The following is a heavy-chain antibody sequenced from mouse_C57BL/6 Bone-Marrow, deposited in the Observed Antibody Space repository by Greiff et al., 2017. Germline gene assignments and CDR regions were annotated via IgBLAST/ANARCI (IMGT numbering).Heavy chain of an antibody. CDR1: GFTFSDYG. CDR3: ARQLSYAMDY. D-gene: IGHD3-2*02. Sequence: EVQLQQSGGGLVQPGGSLTLSCAASGFTFSDYGMAWVRQAPRKGPEWVAFISHLAYSIYYADTVTGRFTISRENAKNTLYLEMSSLRSEDTAMDYCARQLSYAMDYAGQGTSVPVSS. J-gene: IGHJ4*01. CDR2: ISHLAYSI. V-gene: IGHV5-15*01.